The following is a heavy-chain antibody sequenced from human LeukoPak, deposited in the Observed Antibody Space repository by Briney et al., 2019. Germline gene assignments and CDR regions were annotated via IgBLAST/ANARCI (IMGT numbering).Heavy chain of an antibody. CDR1: GFTFSSYT. CDR2: ISGSGVST. J-gene: IGHJ5*02. Sequence: QSGGSLRLSCAASGFTFSSYTMNWVRQAPGKGLEWVSAISGSGVSTYYADSVKGRFTISRDNSKNTLYLQMNSLRAEDTAVYYCAKPVEDTIFGVAYNWFDPWGQGTLVTVSS. D-gene: IGHD3-3*01. CDR3: AKPVEDTIFGVAYNWFDP. V-gene: IGHV3-23*01.